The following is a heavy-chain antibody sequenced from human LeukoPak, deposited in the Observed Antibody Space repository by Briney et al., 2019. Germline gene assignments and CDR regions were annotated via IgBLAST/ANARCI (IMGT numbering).Heavy chain of an antibody. CDR3: AKDLAAADFYYYGMDV. CDR2: ISGYGGST. J-gene: IGHJ6*02. Sequence: GGSLRLSCAASGFTFDDYAMHWVRQAPGKGLEWVSLISGYGGSTYYADSVKGRFTISRDNSKNSLYLQMNSLRTEDTALYYCAKDLAAADFYYYGMDVWGQGTTVTVSS. D-gene: IGHD6-13*01. CDR1: GFTFDDYA. V-gene: IGHV3-43*02.